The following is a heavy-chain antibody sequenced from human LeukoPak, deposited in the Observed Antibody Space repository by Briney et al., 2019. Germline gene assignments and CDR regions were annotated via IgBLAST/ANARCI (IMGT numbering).Heavy chain of an antibody. V-gene: IGHV4-59*08. CDR1: GGSISSYY. Sequence: SETLSLTCTVSGGSISSYYWSWIRQPPGKGLEWIGYIYYSGSTNYNPSLKSRVTISVDTSKNQFALKLSSVTAADTAVYYCARHKGSSWSYYFDYWGQGTLVTVSS. J-gene: IGHJ4*02. D-gene: IGHD6-13*01. CDR3: ARHKGSSWSYYFDY. CDR2: IYYSGST.